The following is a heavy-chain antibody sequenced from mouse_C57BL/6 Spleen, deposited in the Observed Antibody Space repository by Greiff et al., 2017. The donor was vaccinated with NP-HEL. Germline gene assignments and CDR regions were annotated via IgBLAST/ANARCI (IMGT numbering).Heavy chain of an antibody. CDR3: ARRSAYDYDGAKFAY. CDR2: ISSGGSYT. V-gene: IGHV5-6*02. D-gene: IGHD2-4*01. CDR1: GFTFSSYG. J-gene: IGHJ3*01. Sequence: DVMLVESGGDLVKPGGSLKLSCAASGFTFSSYGMSWVRQTPDKRLEWVATISSGGSYTYYPDSVKGRFTISRDNAKNTLYMQMSSLKSEDTAMYYCARRSAYDYDGAKFAYWGQGTLVTVSA.